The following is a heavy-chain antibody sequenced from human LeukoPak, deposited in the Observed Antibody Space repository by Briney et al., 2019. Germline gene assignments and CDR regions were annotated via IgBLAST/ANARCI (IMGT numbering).Heavy chain of an antibody. CDR2: ISAYNGNT. V-gene: IGHV1-18*01. Sequence: ASVKVSFKASGYTFTSYGISWVRQAPGQGLEWMGWISAYNGNTNYAQKLQGRVTMTTDTSTSTAYMELRSLRSDDTAVYYCARDRYCSGGSCYSVYYYYGMDVWGQGTTVTVSS. CDR1: GYTFTSYG. CDR3: ARDRYCSGGSCYSVYYYYGMDV. D-gene: IGHD2-15*01. J-gene: IGHJ6*02.